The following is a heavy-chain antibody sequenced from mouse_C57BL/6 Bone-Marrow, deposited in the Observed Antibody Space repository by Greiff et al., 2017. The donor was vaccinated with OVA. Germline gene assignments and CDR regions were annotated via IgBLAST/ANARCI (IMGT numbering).Heavy chain of an antibody. CDR3: TSSTVVGYFDV. Sequence: VQLKQSGAELVRPGASVKLSCTASGFNIKDYYMHWVKQRPEQGLEWIGRIDPEDGDTEYAPKFQGKATMTADTSSNTAYLQLSSLTSEDTAVYYCTSSTVVGYFDVWGTGTTVTVSS. J-gene: IGHJ1*03. D-gene: IGHD1-1*01. V-gene: IGHV14-1*01. CDR2: IDPEDGDT. CDR1: GFNIKDYY.